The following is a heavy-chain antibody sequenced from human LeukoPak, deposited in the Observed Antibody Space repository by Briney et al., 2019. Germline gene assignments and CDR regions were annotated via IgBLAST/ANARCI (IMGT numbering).Heavy chain of an antibody. Sequence: GRSLRLSCAASGFTFSSYAMSWVRQAPGKGLEWVSAISGSGGSTYYADSVKGRFTISRDNSKNTLYLQMNSLRAEDTAVYYCAKAQGGLVTYYFDYWGQGTLVTVSS. V-gene: IGHV3-23*01. J-gene: IGHJ4*02. CDR1: GFTFSSYA. CDR2: ISGSGGST. CDR3: AKAQGGLVTYYFDY. D-gene: IGHD3-9*01.